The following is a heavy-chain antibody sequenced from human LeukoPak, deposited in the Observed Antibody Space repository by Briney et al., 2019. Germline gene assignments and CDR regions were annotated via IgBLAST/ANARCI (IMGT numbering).Heavy chain of an antibody. CDR1: GYTFTSYD. CDR3: ARGNTIFGVVIIAFDI. CDR2: MNPNSGNT. J-gene: IGHJ3*02. V-gene: IGHV1-8*01. D-gene: IGHD3-3*01. Sequence: ASVKVSCKASGYTFTSYDINWVRQAPGQGLEWMGWMNPNSGNTGYAQKFQGRVTMTRNTSISTAYMELSSLRSEDTAVYYCARGNTIFGVVIIAFDIWGQGTMVTVSS.